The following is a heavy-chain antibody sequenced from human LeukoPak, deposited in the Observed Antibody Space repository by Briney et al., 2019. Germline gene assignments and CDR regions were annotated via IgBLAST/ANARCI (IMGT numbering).Heavy chain of an antibody. CDR1: GFSGSGYW. D-gene: IGHD6-13*01. V-gene: IGHV3-7*01. Sequence: GGSLRLPCAVSGFSGSGYWMTWVRQAPGKGLEWVANIKQDGSEKNYVDSVKGRFTISRDNAENSLFLQMNSLRVEDTAVYYCAGEWQGGIAAAGTRIEGDYWGQGTLVAVSS. CDR3: AGEWQGGIAAAGTRIEGDY. J-gene: IGHJ4*02. CDR2: IKQDGSEK.